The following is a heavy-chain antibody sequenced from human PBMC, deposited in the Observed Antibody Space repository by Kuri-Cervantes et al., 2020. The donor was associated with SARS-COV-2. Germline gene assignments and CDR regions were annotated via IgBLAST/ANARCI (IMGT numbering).Heavy chain of an antibody. CDR1: GFTFSDYY. D-gene: IGHD3-22*01. CDR2: ISSSSSTI. J-gene: IGHJ4*02. CDR3: ARDGGGYYDSSGYYGQLGFDY. V-gene: IGHV3-48*02. Sequence: GGSLRLSCAASGFTFSDYYMNWVRQAPGKGLEWVSYISSSSSTIYYADSVKGRSTISRDNAKNSLYLQMNSLRDEDTAVYYCARDGGGYYDSSGYYGQLGFDYWGQGTLVTVSS.